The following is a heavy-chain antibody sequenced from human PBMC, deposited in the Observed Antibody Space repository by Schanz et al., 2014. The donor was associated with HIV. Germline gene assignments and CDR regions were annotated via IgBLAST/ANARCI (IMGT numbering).Heavy chain of an antibody. CDR2: LWHDGSNK. CDR3: AAGLIRYFFDY. J-gene: IGHJ4*02. CDR1: GFTFSSYG. V-gene: IGHV3-33*01. Sequence: QVQLVESGGGVVQPGRSLRLSCAASGFTFSSYGMHWVRQAPGKGLEWVAVLWHDGSNKYYVDSVKDRFTISRDNSKNTLYLQMNGLRAEDTAMYYCAAGLIRYFFDYWGQGTLVTVSS. D-gene: IGHD2-21*01.